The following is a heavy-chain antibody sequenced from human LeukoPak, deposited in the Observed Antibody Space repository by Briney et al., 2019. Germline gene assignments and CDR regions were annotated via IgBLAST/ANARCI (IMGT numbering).Heavy chain of an antibody. CDR3: ARVLKTTRTD. D-gene: IGHD4-17*01. V-gene: IGHV1-8*01. CDR1: D. CDR2: MNPNSGNT. Sequence: DIXWVRQATGQGVEWMGWMNPNSGNTGYSQKFQGRVTMTRNTSISTAYMELSSLRSEDTAVYYCARVLKTTRTDWGQETLVTVSS. J-gene: IGHJ4*02.